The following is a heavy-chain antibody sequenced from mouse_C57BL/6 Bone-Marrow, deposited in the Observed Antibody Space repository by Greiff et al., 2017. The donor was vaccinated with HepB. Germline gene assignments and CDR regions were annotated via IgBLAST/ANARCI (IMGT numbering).Heavy chain of an antibody. Sequence: EVQVVESGGGLVKPGGSLKLSCAASGFTFSSYTMSWVRQTPEKRLEWVATISGGGGNTYYPDSVKGRFTISRDNAKNTLYLQMSSLRSEDTALYYCARRGRAYYFDYWGQGTTLTVSS. D-gene: IGHD3-3*01. CDR3: ARRGRAYYFDY. V-gene: IGHV5-9*01. CDR1: GFTFSSYT. J-gene: IGHJ2*01. CDR2: ISGGGGNT.